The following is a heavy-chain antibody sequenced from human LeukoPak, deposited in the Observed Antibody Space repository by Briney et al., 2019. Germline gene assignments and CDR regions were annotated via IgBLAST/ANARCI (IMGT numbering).Heavy chain of an antibody. J-gene: IGHJ4*02. Sequence: ASVKVSCKTSGYTFTGYYIHWVRQAPGQGLEWVAWINPNSGGTKYSQQFQGRVTLTRDTSISTAYMELSRLTSDDTAVYYCARGHSDIWYSLGHWGQGTLVTVSA. V-gene: IGHV1-2*02. CDR2: INPNSGGT. CDR3: ARGHSDIWYSLGH. CDR1: GYTFTGYY. D-gene: IGHD1-26*01.